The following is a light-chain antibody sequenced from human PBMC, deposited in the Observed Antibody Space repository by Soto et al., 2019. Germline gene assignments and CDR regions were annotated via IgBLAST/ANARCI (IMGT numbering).Light chain of an antibody. V-gene: IGLV1-44*01. CDR3: AAWDDSLNGQGV. CDR2: SND. CDR1: SSNIGRNT. J-gene: IGLJ3*02. Sequence: QSVLTQPPSASGTPGQRVSISCSGSSSNIGRNTVNWYQQLPGTAPKVLIYSNDQRPSGVPDRVSGSKSGTSASLAISGLQSEDEADYYCAAWDDSLNGQGVFGGGTKLTVL.